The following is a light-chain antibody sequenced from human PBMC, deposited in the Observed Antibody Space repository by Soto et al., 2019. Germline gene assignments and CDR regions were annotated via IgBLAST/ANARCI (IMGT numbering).Light chain of an antibody. CDR1: SGHSSYA. CDR2: LYSDGSH. V-gene: IGLV4-69*01. CDR3: QTWGSGTVV. Sequence: QLVLTQSPSASASLGASVKLTCTLSSGHSSYAIAWHQQQPEKGPRYLMKLYSDGSHSKGDGIPDRFSGSSSGAERYLTISSLQSEEEADYYCQTWGSGTVVFGGGTKLTVL. J-gene: IGLJ2*01.